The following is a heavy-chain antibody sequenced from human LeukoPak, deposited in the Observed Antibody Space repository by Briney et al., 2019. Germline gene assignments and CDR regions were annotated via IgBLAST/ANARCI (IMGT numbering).Heavy chain of an antibody. D-gene: IGHD2-21*01. J-gene: IGHJ3*02. CDR2: IIPILGIA. V-gene: IGHV1-69*02. Sequence: SVKVSCKASGGTFSSYTISWVRLAPGQGLEWMGRIIPILGIANYAQKFQGRVTITADKSTSTAYMELSSLRSEDTAVYYCARNRLAYCGGDCSDAFDIWGQGTMVTVSS. CDR3: ARNRLAYCGGDCSDAFDI. CDR1: GGTFSSYT.